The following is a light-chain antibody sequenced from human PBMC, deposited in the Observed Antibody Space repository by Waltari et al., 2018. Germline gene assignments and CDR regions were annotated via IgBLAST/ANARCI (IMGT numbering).Light chain of an antibody. Sequence: QTVVTQEPSFSVSPGGTVTLTCGLSSGSVSTSYFVSWYQQTPGQAPRALIYSTNTRSSWVPGRFSGSILGNKAALTITGAQADDESDYYCALYLGSGFSWVFGGGTKLTVL. CDR2: STN. CDR3: ALYLGSGFSWV. J-gene: IGLJ3*02. V-gene: IGLV8-61*01. CDR1: SGSVSTSYF.